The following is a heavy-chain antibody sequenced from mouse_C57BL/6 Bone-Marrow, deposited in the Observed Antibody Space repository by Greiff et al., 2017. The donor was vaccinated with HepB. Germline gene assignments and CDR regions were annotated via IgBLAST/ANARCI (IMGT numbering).Heavy chain of an antibody. CDR3: ARGGHTTVVATNFDY. D-gene: IGHD1-1*01. CDR1: GKTVKEEE. J-gene: IGHJ2*01. CDR2: INPYNGGT. V-gene: IGHV1-19*01. Sequence: EVQRKEEGKGGGKKGEAVKKAGKEEGKTVKEEERKESKNKHGKSLEWIGVINPYNGGTSYNQKFKGKATLTVDKSSSTAYMELNSLTSEYSAVYYCARGGHTTVVATNFDYWGQGTTLTVSS.